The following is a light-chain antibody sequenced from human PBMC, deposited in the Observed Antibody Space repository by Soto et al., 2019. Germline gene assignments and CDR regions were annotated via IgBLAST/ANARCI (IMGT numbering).Light chain of an antibody. CDR2: GVS. V-gene: IGKV3-15*01. J-gene: IGKJ4*01. CDR1: QSVSSTY. CDR3: QQYDDWPLT. Sequence: EIVMTQSPVTLSVSPGERATLSCRASQSVSSTYSAWYQQKPGQAPSLLIFGVSNRATGIPARFSGSGSGTEFTLTISSLQSEDFAVYYCQQYDDWPLTFGGGTKVEIK.